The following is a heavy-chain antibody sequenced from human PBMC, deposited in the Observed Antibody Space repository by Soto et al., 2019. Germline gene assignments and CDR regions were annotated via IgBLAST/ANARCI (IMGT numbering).Heavy chain of an antibody. D-gene: IGHD3-10*01. CDR3: ATVTYGSGSYYSFDI. J-gene: IGHJ3*02. CDR1: GFTFSSYG. CDR2: IWYDGSNK. V-gene: IGHV3-33*01. Sequence: QVQLVESGGGVVQPGRSLRLSCAASGFTFSSYGMHWVRQAPGKGLEWVAVIWYDGSNKYYADSVKGRFTISRDNSKNTLYLQMNSLRAEDTAVYYCATVTYGSGSYYSFDIWGQGTMVTVSS.